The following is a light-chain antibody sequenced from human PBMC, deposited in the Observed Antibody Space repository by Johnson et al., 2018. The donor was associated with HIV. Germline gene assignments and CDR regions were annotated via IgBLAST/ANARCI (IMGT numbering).Light chain of an antibody. V-gene: IGLV1-51*01. CDR3: GTWDGSLSAGV. J-gene: IGLJ1*01. Sequence: QSVLTQPPSVSAAPGQKVTISCSGSSSNIGNNYVSWYQQLPGRAPKLLIYDNNKRPSGIPDRFSGSKSGTSATLGITGLQTGDEADYYCGTWDGSLSAGVFGTGTKVTVL. CDR1: SSNIGNNY. CDR2: DNN.